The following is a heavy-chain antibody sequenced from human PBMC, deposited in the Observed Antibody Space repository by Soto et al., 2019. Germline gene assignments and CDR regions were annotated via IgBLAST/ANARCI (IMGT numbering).Heavy chain of an antibody. Sequence: PSETLSLTCTVSGDSISSSNYFWGWIRQPPGKGLEWIGTIFYSGSTYYNPSLKSRVTISVDTSKNQFSLKLTSVTAADTALYYCARRYGWLYFDYWGQGSLVTVSSGKRGGALMVYAIIWFDPWGQGTLVTVSS. CDR3: ARRYGWLYFDYWGQGSLVTVSSGKRGGALMVYAIIWFDP. CDR1: GDSISSSNYF. J-gene: IGHJ5*02. CDR2: IFYSGST. V-gene: IGHV4-39*01. D-gene: IGHD2-8*01.